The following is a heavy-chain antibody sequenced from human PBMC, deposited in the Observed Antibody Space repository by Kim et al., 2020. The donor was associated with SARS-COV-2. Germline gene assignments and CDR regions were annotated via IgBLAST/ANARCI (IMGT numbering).Heavy chain of an antibody. CDR2: ISSSSSYI. CDR1: GFTFSSYS. J-gene: IGHJ4*02. CDR3: ASTDSSSWAFDY. V-gene: IGHV3-21*01. D-gene: IGHD6-13*01. Sequence: GGSLRLSCAASGFTFSSYSMNWVRQAPGKGLEWVSSISSSSSYIYYADSVKGRFTISRDNAKNSLYLQMNSLRAEDTAVYYCASTDSSSWAFDYWGQGTLVTVSS.